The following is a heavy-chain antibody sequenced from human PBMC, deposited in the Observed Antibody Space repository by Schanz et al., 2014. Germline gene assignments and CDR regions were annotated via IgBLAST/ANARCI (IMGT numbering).Heavy chain of an antibody. CDR3: VRDAGWAFGDYHGMDV. D-gene: IGHD3-10*01. Sequence: QVQLVQSGAEVKKPGASVKVSCKASGYTFTTYYIHWVRQAPGQGLEWMGIINPSGGSTSYAQKLQGRVTMTRDTSTSTAYMELRSLISDDTAVYYCVRDAGWAFGDYHGMDVWGQGTSVTVSS. V-gene: IGHV1-46*01. CDR2: INPSGGST. CDR1: GYTFTTYY. J-gene: IGHJ6*02.